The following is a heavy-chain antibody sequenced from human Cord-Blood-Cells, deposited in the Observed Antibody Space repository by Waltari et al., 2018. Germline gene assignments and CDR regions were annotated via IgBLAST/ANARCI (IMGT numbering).Heavy chain of an antibody. J-gene: IGHJ4*02. Sequence: EVQLLESGGGLVQPGGSLRLSCAASGFNFSSYAMSWVREAPGKGLEWASAITGSGGSTYYAESVKGWFTISRDNSKNTLHLQMNSLGAEDTTLYYCAKVGGIHYDILTGYFDYWGQGTLVTVSS. CDR1: GFNFSSYA. D-gene: IGHD3-9*01. CDR3: AKVGGIHYDILTGYFDY. CDR2: ITGSGGST. V-gene: IGHV3-23*01.